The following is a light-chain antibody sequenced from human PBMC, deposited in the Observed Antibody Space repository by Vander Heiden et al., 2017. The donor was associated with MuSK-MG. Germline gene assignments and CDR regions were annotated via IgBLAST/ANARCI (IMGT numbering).Light chain of an antibody. CDR2: AAS. J-gene: IGKJ2*01. Sequence: DIQMTQSPSSLSASVGDRVTISCRSSQNIKNYLNWYQQKPGKAPELLISAASNLQSGVPSRFRGSGSGTDYSLTISSLQPEDFATYFCQQSDGTPLTFGQGTKLDIK. CDR1: QNIKNY. CDR3: QQSDGTPLT. V-gene: IGKV1-39*01.